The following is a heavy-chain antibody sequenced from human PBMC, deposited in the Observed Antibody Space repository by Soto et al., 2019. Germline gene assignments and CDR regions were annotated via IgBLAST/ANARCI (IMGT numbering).Heavy chain of an antibody. Sequence: SVKVSCKASGGTFSSYAISWVRQALGQGLEWMGGIIPIFGTANYAQKFQGRVTITADESTSTAYMELSSLRAEDTAVYYCTAYSSSFGPLSDPWGQGTLVTVSS. CDR2: IIPIFGTA. CDR1: GGTFSSYA. J-gene: IGHJ5*02. CDR3: TAYSSSFGPLSDP. V-gene: IGHV1-69*13. D-gene: IGHD6-6*01.